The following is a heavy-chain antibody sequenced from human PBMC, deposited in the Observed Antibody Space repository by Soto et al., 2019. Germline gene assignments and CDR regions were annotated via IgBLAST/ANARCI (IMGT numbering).Heavy chain of an antibody. Sequence: EVQLVESGGGLVKPGGSLRLSCAASGFTFSSYSMNWVRQAPGKGLEWVSSISSSSSYIYYPDSVKGRFTISRDNAKNSLYLQMNSLRAEDTAVYYCARDQVGANGYYYGMDVWGQGTTVTVSS. CDR1: GFTFSSYS. J-gene: IGHJ6*02. CDR2: ISSSSSYI. V-gene: IGHV3-21*01. CDR3: ARDQVGANGYYYGMDV. D-gene: IGHD1-26*01.